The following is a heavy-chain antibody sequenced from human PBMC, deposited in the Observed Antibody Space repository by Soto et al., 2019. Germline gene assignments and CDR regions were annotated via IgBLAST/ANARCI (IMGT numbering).Heavy chain of an antibody. CDR1: GYIFTSYG. D-gene: IGHD3-10*01. CDR2: IGLYIHNT. CDR3: ARRALDPGSASAYNTPLDY. V-gene: IGHV1-18*04. J-gene: IGHJ4*02. Sequence: ASVKVSCKASGYIFTSYGINWVRQAPGQGLEWMGWIGLYIHNTNYAQKFQGRVTITADTSTSTVYMELRSLTSDDTAVYYCARRALDPGSASAYNTPLDYWGQGTLVTVSS.